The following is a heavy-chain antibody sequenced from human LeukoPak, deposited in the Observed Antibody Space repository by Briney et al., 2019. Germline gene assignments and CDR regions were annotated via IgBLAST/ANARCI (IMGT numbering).Heavy chain of an antibody. CDR2: INHNGNVN. J-gene: IGHJ4*02. V-gene: IGHV3-7*03. Sequence: GGSLRLSCAASGFTFSSYWMNWARQAPGKGLEWVASINHNGNVNYYVDSVKGRFTISRDNSKNTLYLQMNSLRAEDTAVYYCAKDLIGDPAFDYWGRGTLVSVSS. CDR3: AKDLIGDPAFDY. CDR1: GFTFSSYW. D-gene: IGHD4-17*01.